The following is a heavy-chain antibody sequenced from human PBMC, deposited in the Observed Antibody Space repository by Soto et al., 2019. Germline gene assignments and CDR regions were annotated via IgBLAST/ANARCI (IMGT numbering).Heavy chain of an antibody. Sequence: ASVKVSCKTSGYTFTAYDIYWVRQAPGQGLEWMGWIRAYNGDTNYAQKFQTRVTMTTDKTTDTAYMDLRSLTSDDTAIYYCARAGAAPYYYYGLDVWGQGTTVTVSS. CDR1: GYTFTAYD. CDR2: IRAYNGDT. D-gene: IGHD3-10*01. V-gene: IGHV1-18*01. J-gene: IGHJ6*02. CDR3: ARAGAAPYYYYGLDV.